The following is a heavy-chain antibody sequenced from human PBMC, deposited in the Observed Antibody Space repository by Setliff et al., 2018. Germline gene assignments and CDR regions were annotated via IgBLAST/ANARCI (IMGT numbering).Heavy chain of an antibody. CDR2: ISTSGSTI. CDR3: ARDSRVTVNYNFWSGQLDN. J-gene: IGHJ4*02. V-gene: IGHV3-48*01. D-gene: IGHD3-3*01. Sequence: VGSLRLSCAASGFTFSNYGMTWVRQAPGKGLEWISYISTSGSTIYYADSVKGRFTISRDKAHHSLFLQMNSLRAEDTAVYYCARDSRVTVNYNFWSGQLDNWGQGALVTVSS. CDR1: GFTFSNYG.